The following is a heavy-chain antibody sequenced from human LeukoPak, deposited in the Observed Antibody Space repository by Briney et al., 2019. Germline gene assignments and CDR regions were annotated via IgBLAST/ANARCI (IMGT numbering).Heavy chain of an antibody. CDR2: ISSNGGST. V-gene: IGHV3-64D*06. CDR3: ARDSGYSSSFDAFDI. D-gene: IGHD6-6*01. Sequence: PGGSLRLSCSASGFTFSSYAMHWVRQAPGKGLEYVSAISSNGGSTYYADSVKGRFTISRDNSKNTLYLQMSSLRAEDTAVYYCARDSGYSSSFDAFDIWGQGTMVTVSS. CDR1: GFTFSSYA. J-gene: IGHJ3*02.